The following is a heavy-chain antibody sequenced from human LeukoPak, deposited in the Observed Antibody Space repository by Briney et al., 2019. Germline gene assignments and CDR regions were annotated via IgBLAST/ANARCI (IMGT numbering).Heavy chain of an antibody. D-gene: IGHD3-10*01. Sequence: GGSLRLSCAASGFTFSSYAMHWVRQALGKGLEWVAVISYDGSNKYYADSVKGRFTISRDNSKNTLYLQMNSLRAEDTAVYYCARDHNYGSGSGFDYWGQGTLVTVSS. CDR1: GFTFSSYA. CDR3: ARDHNYGSGSGFDY. V-gene: IGHV3-30-3*01. CDR2: ISYDGSNK. J-gene: IGHJ4*02.